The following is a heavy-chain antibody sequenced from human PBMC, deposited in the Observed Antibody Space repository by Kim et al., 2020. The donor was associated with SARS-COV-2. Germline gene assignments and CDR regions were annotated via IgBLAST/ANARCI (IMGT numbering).Heavy chain of an antibody. CDR3: ARDWGSEKYYYGSGSYWAPEPYNWFDP. D-gene: IGHD3-10*01. J-gene: IGHJ5*02. CDR2: ISYDGSNK. CDR1: GFTFSSYA. V-gene: IGHV3-30*04. Sequence: GGSLRLSCAASGFTFSSYAMHWVRQAPGKGLEWVAVISYDGSNKYYADSVKGRFTISRDNSKNTLYLQMNSLRAEDTAVYYCARDWGSEKYYYGSGSYWAPEPYNWFDPWGQGTLVTVSS.